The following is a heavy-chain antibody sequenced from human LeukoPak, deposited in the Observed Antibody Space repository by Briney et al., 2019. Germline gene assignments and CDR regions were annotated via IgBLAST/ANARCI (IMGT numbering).Heavy chain of an antibody. Sequence: SETLSLPCAVSGGSFSGYYWTWIRQPPGKGLEWIGEINYSGSANYNPSLKSRVTISLDTSKNQFSLKLSSVTAADTAVYYCARGQGTVTTHWGQGTLVTVSS. CDR1: GGSFSGYY. D-gene: IGHD4-17*01. V-gene: IGHV4-34*01. J-gene: IGHJ4*02. CDR2: INYSGSA. CDR3: ARGQGTVTTH.